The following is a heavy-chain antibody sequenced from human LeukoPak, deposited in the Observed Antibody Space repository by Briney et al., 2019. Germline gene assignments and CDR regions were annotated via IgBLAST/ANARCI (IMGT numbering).Heavy chain of an antibody. Sequence: GSLRLSCAASGFIFSSYTMSWVRQAPGKGLEWVSTIGDSGAPTYYADSVKDRFTISRDNSRNTLYLQMNSLRAEDTAVYYCAKDSKFDYWGQGTLVTVSS. D-gene: IGHD4-11*01. CDR1: GFIFSSYT. CDR3: AKDSKFDY. CDR2: IGDSGAPT. V-gene: IGHV3-23*01. J-gene: IGHJ4*02.